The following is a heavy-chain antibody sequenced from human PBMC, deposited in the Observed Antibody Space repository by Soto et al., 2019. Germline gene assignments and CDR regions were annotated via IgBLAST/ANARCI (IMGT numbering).Heavy chain of an antibody. Sequence: QVQLQQWGAGLLKPSETLSLTCAVYGGSFSGYYWSWIRQLPGKGLVWIGEINHSGSTNYNPSLKRLVTISVDTSKNQFSLKLSSVTAAHTAVYYCARSPRHIVATPHDHWGQGTPVTVSS. V-gene: IGHV4-34*01. D-gene: IGHD5-12*01. CDR2: INHSGST. CDR3: ARSPRHIVATPHDH. CDR1: GGSFSGYY. J-gene: IGHJ4*02.